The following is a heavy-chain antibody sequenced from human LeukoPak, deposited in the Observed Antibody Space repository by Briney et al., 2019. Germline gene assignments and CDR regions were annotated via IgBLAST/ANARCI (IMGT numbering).Heavy chain of an antibody. CDR1: GFTVSSNY. CDR2: ISGGST. CDR3: KKAPQGRVGTPTGIRIDY. Sequence: GGSLRLSCAASGFTVSSNYMSWVRQAPGKGLEWVSSISGGSTYYADSRKGRFTISRDNSKNTLHLQMNSLRAEDTAVYYCKKAPQGRVGTPTGIRIDYWGQGTLVTVSS. V-gene: IGHV3-38-3*01. D-gene: IGHD1-26*01. J-gene: IGHJ4*02.